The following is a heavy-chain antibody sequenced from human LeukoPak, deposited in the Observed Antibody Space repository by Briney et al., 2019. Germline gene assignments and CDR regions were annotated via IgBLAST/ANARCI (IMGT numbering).Heavy chain of an antibody. J-gene: IGHJ4*02. D-gene: IGHD6-13*01. CDR1: GFTFSSYG. V-gene: IGHV1-46*01. Sequence: PGGSLRLSCAASGFTFSSYGMHWVRQAPGQGLEWMGIINPSGGSTSYAQKFQGRVTMTRDTSTSTVYMELSSLRSEDTAVYYCAFVRGYGSSWYRYWGQGTLVTVSS. CDR2: INPSGGST. CDR3: AFVRGYGSSWYRY.